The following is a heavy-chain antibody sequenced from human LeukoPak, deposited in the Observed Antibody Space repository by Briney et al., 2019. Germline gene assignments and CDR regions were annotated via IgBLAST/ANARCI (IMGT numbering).Heavy chain of an antibody. CDR3: ARDGSHSSSWHWAFDI. J-gene: IGHJ3*02. CDR1: GGSISSYY. CDR2: IYYSGST. D-gene: IGHD6-13*01. Sequence: SETLSLTCTVSGGSISSYYWSWIRQPPGKGLEWIGYIYYSGSTNYNPSLKSRVTISVDTSKNQFSLKLSSVTAADTAVYYCARDGSHSSSWHWAFDIWGQGTMVTVSS. V-gene: IGHV4-59*01.